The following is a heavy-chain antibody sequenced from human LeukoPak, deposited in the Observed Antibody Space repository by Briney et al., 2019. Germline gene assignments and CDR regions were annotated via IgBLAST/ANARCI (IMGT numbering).Heavy chain of an antibody. V-gene: IGHV4-39*07. Sequence: SETLSLTCTVSGGSISSSSYYWGWIRQPPGKGLEWIGSIYYSGSTYYNPSLKSRVTISVDTSKNQFSLKLSSVTAADTAVYYCARDGEWELTPNLDYWGQGTLVTVSS. J-gene: IGHJ4*02. CDR1: GGSISSSSYY. CDR2: IYYSGST. D-gene: IGHD1-26*01. CDR3: ARDGEWELTPNLDY.